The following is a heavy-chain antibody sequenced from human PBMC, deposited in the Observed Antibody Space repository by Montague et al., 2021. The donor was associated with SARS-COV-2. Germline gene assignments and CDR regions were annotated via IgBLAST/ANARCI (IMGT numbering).Heavy chain of an antibody. CDR1: GGSISSSSYF. D-gene: IGHD4-17*01. CDR3: ARHLNYRDYGGDNY. Sequence: SETLSLTCSVSGGSISSSSYFWGWIRQPPGKGLEWIGSIYYSGGTYSNSSLKSRVTISVDTSKNQFSLKLSSVTAAGTAVYYRARHLNYRDYGGDNYWGQGTLVTVSS. V-gene: IGHV4-39*01. CDR2: IYYSGGT. J-gene: IGHJ4*02.